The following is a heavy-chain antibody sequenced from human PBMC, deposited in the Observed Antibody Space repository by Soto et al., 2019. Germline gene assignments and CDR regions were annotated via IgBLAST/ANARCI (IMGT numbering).Heavy chain of an antibody. J-gene: IGHJ6*01. CDR2: VHPSGST. Sequence: PSETLCLTCAFFIASLGDHYWSWIRQSPDKGLELIGEVHPSGSTDYNPSLKSRLTLSLDTSKNQCSLKVASVTAADTAVYFCARGKPSGYRFGPRNFFYYGLDVWGPGTAVTVSS. CDR1: IASLGDHY. D-gene: IGHD5-18*01. CDR3: ARGKPSGYRFGPRNFFYYGLDV. V-gene: IGHV4-34*01.